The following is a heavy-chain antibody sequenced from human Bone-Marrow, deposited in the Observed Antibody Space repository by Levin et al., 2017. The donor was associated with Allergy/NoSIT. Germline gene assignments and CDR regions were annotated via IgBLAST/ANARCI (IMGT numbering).Heavy chain of an antibody. D-gene: IGHD2-2*01. V-gene: IGHV3-30*02. CDR1: GFTFTNYG. J-gene: IGHJ6*02. CDR2: LSYDGRNK. CDR3: AKDPFSSATCYGSYYYFDGMDA. Sequence: LGESLKISCAASGFTFTNYGMHWVRQAPGKGLEWVAYLSYDGRNKYYAESVKGRFTISRDNVKDRLFLQMDSLRTDDTAVYFCAKDPFSSATCYGSYYYFDGMDAWGRGTTVTVSS.